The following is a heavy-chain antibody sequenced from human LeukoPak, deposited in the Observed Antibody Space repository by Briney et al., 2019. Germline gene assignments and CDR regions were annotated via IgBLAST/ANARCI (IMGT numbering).Heavy chain of an antibody. CDR1: GFTFSSHW. V-gene: IGHV3-7*01. D-gene: IGHD6-19*01. J-gene: IGHJ4*02. CDR3: ARGSGIAVLDY. Sequence: PGGSLRLSCAASGFTFSSHWMSWVRQAPGKGLEWVANIKQDGSQKYYVDSVKGRFTISRDNAKKSLYLQMNSLRAEDTAVYYCARGSGIAVLDYWGQGTLVTVSS. CDR2: IKQDGSQK.